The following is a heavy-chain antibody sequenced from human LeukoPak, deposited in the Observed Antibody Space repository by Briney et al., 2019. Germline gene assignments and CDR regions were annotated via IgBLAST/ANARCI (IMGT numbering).Heavy chain of an antibody. J-gene: IGHJ4*02. D-gene: IGHD1-14*01. CDR3: ARDFQDRPTETDY. CDR2: INAGNGNT. V-gene: IGHV1-3*01. CDR1: GYTFTSYA. Sequence: ASVKVSCTASGYTFTSYAMHWVRQAPGQRLEWMGWINAGNGNTKYSQKFQGRVTITTDTSTSTAYMELRSLRSDDTAVYYCARDFQDRPTETDYWGQGTLVTVSS.